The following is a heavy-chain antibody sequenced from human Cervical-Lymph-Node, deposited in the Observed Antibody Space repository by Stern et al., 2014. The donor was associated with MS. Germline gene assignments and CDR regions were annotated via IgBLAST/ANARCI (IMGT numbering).Heavy chain of an antibody. D-gene: IGHD5-18*01. Sequence: VQLVESGPGLVKPSQTLSLTCTVSGGSVGSGSYDWSWIRPPAGKGLEWIGRIYTTGGTYYNPPLQSRVSISIDTSQNQFSLKLPSVTAADTAVYYCARDKEDTNMAFRYFDNWGQGTLVTVSS. CDR2: IYTTGGT. V-gene: IGHV4-61*02. J-gene: IGHJ4*02. CDR3: ARDKEDTNMAFRYFDN. CDR1: GGSVGSGSYD.